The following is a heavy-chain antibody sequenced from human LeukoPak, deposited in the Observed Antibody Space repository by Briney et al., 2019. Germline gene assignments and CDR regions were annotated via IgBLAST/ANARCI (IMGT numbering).Heavy chain of an antibody. D-gene: IGHD5-12*01. CDR2: IIPIFGTP. J-gene: IGHJ6*03. V-gene: IGHV1-69*13. CDR3: ARGPGLATIWSRYYMDV. Sequence: GASVKVSCTASGGTFSSYGISWVRQAPGQGLEWMGGIIPIFGTPNYAQKFQGRATITADESTSTAYMELSSLRSEDTAVYYCARGPGLATIWSRYYMDVWGKGTTVTISS. CDR1: GGTFSSYG.